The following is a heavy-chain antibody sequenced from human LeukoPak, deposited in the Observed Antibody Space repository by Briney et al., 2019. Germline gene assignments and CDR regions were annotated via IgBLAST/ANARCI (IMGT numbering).Heavy chain of an antibody. V-gene: IGHV3-74*03. CDR1: GFTFSSYW. CDR2: IKSDGSIT. CDR3: ARAPTKFRRDWFDP. J-gene: IGHJ5*02. D-gene: IGHD3-9*01. Sequence: PGGSLRLSCAASGFTFSSYWVHWVRQVPGEGLVWVSRIKSDGSITTYADSVKGRFTISRDNAKNSLYLQMNNLRVEDTAVYYCARAPTKFRRDWFDPWGQGTLVTVSS.